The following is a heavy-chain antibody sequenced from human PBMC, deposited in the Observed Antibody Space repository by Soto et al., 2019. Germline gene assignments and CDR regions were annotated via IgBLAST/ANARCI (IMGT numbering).Heavy chain of an antibody. Sequence: QVQLQESGPGLVKPSQTLSLTCTVSGGSISSGGYYWSWIRQHPGKGLEWIGYIYYSGSTYYNPARKSRVXTSSDXXKNQCSLKLSSVTAADTAVYYCARGGVVPNNWFDPWGQGTLVTVSS. J-gene: IGHJ5*02. V-gene: IGHV4-31*03. CDR3: ARGGVVPNNWFDP. CDR1: GGSISSGGYY. D-gene: IGHD3-3*01. CDR2: IYYSGST.